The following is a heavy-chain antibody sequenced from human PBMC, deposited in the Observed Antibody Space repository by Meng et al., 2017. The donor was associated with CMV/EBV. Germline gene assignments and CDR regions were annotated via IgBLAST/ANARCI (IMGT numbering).Heavy chain of an antibody. D-gene: IGHD2-21*02. CDR2: IYYSGST. J-gene: IGHJ3*02. V-gene: IGHV4-30-4*08. CDR3: ARVRVVTPGGNYAFDI. Sequence: QVQLQESGPGLVKPSQTLSLTCTVSGGSISSGDYYWSWIRQPPGKGLEWIGYIYYSGSTYYNPSLKSRVTISVDTSKNQFSLKLSSVTAADTAMYYCARVRVVTPGGNYAFDIWGQGTMVTVSS. CDR1: GGSISSGDYY.